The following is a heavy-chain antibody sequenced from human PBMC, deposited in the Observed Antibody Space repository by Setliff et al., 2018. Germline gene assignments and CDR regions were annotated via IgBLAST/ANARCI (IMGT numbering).Heavy chain of an antibody. D-gene: IGHD1-26*01. CDR3: ARAQWELLRFEY. CDR1: GSSVDSDYF. J-gene: IGHJ4*02. V-gene: IGHV4-38-2*01. CDR2: FHQSSTN. Sequence: SLTCGVSGSSVDSDYFWGWIRQPPGEGLEWIASFHQSSTNYYNPSLKSRVSISVDTARNQISLTLKSLTAADTAVYYCARAQWELLRFEYWGQGTLVTVSA.